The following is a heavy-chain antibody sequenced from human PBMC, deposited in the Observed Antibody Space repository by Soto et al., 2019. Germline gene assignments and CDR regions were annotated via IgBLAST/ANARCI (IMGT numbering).Heavy chain of an antibody. CDR1: GFSLTTDRVG. J-gene: IGHJ4*02. CDR2: IYWDDSK. V-gene: IGHV2-5*02. D-gene: IGHD1-26*01. CDR3: APAYGGRSLY. Sequence: QITLKESGPPLVKPTQTLTLTCTFSGFSLTTDRVGVGWIRQPPGEALEWLAVIYWDDSKTYRPSLESRPTITKDTSKTQVALTMPNMDSLDTATYYCAPAYGGRSLYWGQGTLVTVSS.